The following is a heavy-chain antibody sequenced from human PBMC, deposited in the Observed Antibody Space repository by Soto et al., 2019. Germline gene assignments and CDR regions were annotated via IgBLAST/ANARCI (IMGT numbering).Heavy chain of an antibody. CDR2: INPNSGGT. CDR1: GYTFTGYY. D-gene: IGHD1-26*01. V-gene: IGHV1-2*04. CDR3: ARELLYYYYGMDV. Sequence: ASVKVSCKASGYTFTGYYMHWVRQAPGQGLEWMGWINPNSGGTNYAQKFQGWVTMTRDTSISTAYMELSTLRSDDMAVYYGARELLYYYYGMDVWGQGTTVTVSS. J-gene: IGHJ6*02.